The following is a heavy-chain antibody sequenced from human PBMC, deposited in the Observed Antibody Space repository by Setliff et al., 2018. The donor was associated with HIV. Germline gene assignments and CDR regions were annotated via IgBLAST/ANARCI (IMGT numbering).Heavy chain of an antibody. Sequence: SETQSLTCYVSGDSIDSTNCYWGWSRQPTGKGLQCIWRIYSTGHTYYTPSLMSRVFIYLYTFKNQFSRSLRSVTAADTSVYFCARHNKVDNWFDPWGHGALVTVS. CDR3: ARHNKVDNWFDP. J-gene: IGHJ5*02. CDR1: GDSIDSTNCY. CDR2: IYSTGHT. V-gene: IGHV4-39*01.